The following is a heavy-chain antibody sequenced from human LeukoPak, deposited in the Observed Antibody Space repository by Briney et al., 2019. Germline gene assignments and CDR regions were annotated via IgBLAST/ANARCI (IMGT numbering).Heavy chain of an antibody. Sequence: GGSLRLSCAASGFPFSSYGMHWVRQAPGKGLEWVAVISYDGSNKYYADPVKGRFTISRDNSKNTLYLQMNSLRAEDTAVYYCAKDRGYSGYDYGYYFDYWGQGTLVTVSS. CDR2: ISYDGSNK. V-gene: IGHV3-30*18. CDR3: AKDRGYSGYDYGYYFDY. D-gene: IGHD5-12*01. J-gene: IGHJ4*02. CDR1: GFPFSSYG.